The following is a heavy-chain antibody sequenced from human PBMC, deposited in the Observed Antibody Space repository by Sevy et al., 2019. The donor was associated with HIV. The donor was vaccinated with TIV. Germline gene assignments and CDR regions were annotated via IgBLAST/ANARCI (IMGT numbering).Heavy chain of an antibody. CDR2: IKSKTDGGTT. D-gene: IGHD3-10*01. Sequence: GGSLRLSCAASGFTFSNAWMSWVRQAPGKGLEWVGRIKSKTDGGTTDDAAPVKGRFTISRDDSKNTLYLQMYSLKTEDTAVYYCTTDQAQLLWFGELRFDYWGQGTLVTVSS. CDR3: TTDQAQLLWFGELRFDY. CDR1: GFTFSNAW. V-gene: IGHV3-15*01. J-gene: IGHJ4*02.